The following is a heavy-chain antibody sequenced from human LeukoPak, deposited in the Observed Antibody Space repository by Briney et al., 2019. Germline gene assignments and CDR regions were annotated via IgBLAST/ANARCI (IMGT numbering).Heavy chain of an antibody. CDR1: GFTFSSYA. CDR3: AKSGYDFWSANKFDY. D-gene: IGHD3-3*01. Sequence: GGSLRLSCAASGFTFSSYAMSWVRQAPGKGLEWVSAISGSGGSTYYAGSVKGRFTISRDNSKNTLYLQMNSLRAEDTAVYYCAKSGYDFWSANKFDYWGQGTLVTVSS. V-gene: IGHV3-23*01. J-gene: IGHJ4*02. CDR2: ISGSGGST.